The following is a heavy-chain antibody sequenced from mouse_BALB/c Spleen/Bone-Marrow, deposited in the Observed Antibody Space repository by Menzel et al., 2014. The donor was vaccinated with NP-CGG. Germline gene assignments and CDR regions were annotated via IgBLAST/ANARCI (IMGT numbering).Heavy chain of an antibody. V-gene: IGHV1-69*02. CDR3: TRTYEYLDY. J-gene: IGHJ2*01. CDR2: IYPYDNYT. D-gene: IGHD2-3*01. CDR1: GYTFTSYW. Sequence: VKLQESGAELERPGASVKLSCKTSGYTFTSYWINWVKQRPGQGLEWIGNIYPYDNYTNYNQKFKDKATLTVDISSTTANMQLSNSTAEDSAVYDCTRTYEYLDYWGQGTTLTVSS.